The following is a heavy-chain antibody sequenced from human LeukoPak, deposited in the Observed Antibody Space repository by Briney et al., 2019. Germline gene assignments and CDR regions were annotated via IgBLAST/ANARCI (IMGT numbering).Heavy chain of an antibody. CDR3: ARDYYDSSGYYSY. V-gene: IGHV1-2*02. J-gene: IGHJ4*02. CDR1: GYTFTGHY. CDR2: INPNSGGT. D-gene: IGHD3-22*01. Sequence: AASVKVSCKASGYTFTGHYMHWVRQAPGQGLEWMGWINPNSGGTNFAQKFQGRVTMTRDTSISTAYMELSRLRSDDTAVYYCARDYYDSSGYYSYWGQGTLVTVSS.